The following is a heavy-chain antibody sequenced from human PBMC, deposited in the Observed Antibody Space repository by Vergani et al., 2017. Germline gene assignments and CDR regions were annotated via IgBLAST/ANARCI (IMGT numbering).Heavy chain of an antibody. V-gene: IGHV3-21*04. D-gene: IGHD2-21*02. Sequence: EVQLVESGGGLVKPGGSLRLSCAASGFTFSSYSMNWVRQAPGQGLEWVSSISSSSSYIYYADSVKGRFTISRDNAKNSLYLQMNSLRAEDTAVYYCAKDTQGPTLGYCGGDCYSEGYFDLWGRGTLVTVSS. CDR2: ISSSSSYI. CDR3: AKDTQGPTLGYCGGDCYSEGYFDL. J-gene: IGHJ2*01. CDR1: GFTFSSYS.